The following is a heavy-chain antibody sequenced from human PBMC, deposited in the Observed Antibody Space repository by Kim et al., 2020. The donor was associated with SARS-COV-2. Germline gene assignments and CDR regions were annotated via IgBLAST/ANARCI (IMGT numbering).Heavy chain of an antibody. D-gene: IGHD3-10*01. J-gene: IGHJ4*02. CDR3: ARGGSALWFGELSR. Sequence: GGSLRLSCAASGFTFSSYGMHWVRQAPGKGLEWVAVIWYDGSNKYYADSVKGRFTISRDNSKNTLYLQMNSLRAEDTAVYYCARGGSALWFGELSRWGQGTLVTVSS. V-gene: IGHV3-33*01. CDR1: GFTFSSYG. CDR2: IWYDGSNK.